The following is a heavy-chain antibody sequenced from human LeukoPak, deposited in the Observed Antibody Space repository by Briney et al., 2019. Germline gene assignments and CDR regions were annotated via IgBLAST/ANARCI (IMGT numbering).Heavy chain of an antibody. D-gene: IGHD3-22*01. Sequence: PSETLSLTCAVYGGSFSGYYWSWIRQPPGKGLEWIGEINHSGSTNYNPSLKSRVTISVDTSKNQFSLKLSSVTAADTAVYYCARGRLNLITMIVVSSRWSYFDHWGQGTLVTVSS. J-gene: IGHJ4*02. CDR3: ARGRLNLITMIVVSSRWSYFDH. CDR1: GGSFSGYY. V-gene: IGHV4-34*01. CDR2: INHSGST.